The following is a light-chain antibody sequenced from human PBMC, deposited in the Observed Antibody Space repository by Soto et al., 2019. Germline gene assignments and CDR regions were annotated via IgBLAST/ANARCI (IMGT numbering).Light chain of an antibody. J-gene: IGLJ2*01. Sequence: QSVLTQPPSVSGAPGQRVTISCTGSSSNIGAGYDVHWYQQLPGTAPKLLVYGNSNRPSGVPDRFSGSKSGTSASLAITGLQAEDEDEYYCQSYDSSLSAVVFGEGTKLTVL. CDR2: GNS. V-gene: IGLV1-40*01. CDR1: SSNIGAGYD. CDR3: QSYDSSLSAVV.